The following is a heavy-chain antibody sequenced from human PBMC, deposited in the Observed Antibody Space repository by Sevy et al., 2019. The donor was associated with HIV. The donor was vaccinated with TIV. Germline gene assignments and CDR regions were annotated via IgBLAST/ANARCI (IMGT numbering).Heavy chain of an antibody. Sequence: ASVKVSCKASGYTFTGYYMHWVRQAPGQGLEWMGRINPNSGGTNYAQKFQGRVTMTSDTSISTAYMELSRLRSDDTAVYYCARDHLYGSRGYYYGMDVWGQGTTVTVSS. CDR1: GYTFTGYY. CDR2: INPNSGGT. CDR3: ARDHLYGSRGYYYGMDV. J-gene: IGHJ6*02. V-gene: IGHV1-2*06. D-gene: IGHD3-10*01.